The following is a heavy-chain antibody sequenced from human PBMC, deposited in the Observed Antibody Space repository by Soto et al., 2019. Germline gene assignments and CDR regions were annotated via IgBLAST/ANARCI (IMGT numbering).Heavy chain of an antibody. Sequence: QVQLVESGGGVVQPGRSLRLSCAASGFTFSSYGMHWVRQAPGKGLEWVAVISYDGSNKYYADSVKGRFTISRDNSKNTPDLQMTSLRAEDTAVYYCAKEGTGTTWYFDYWGQGTLVTVSS. D-gene: IGHD1-7*01. CDR1: GFTFSSYG. CDR3: AKEGTGTTWYFDY. CDR2: ISYDGSNK. V-gene: IGHV3-30*18. J-gene: IGHJ4*02.